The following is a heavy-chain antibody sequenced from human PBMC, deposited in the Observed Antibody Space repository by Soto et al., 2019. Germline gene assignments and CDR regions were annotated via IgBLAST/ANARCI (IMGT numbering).Heavy chain of an antibody. J-gene: IGHJ4*02. V-gene: IGHV3-15*07. CDR1: GFTFSNVW. CDR2: IKSKLDGETI. CDR3: TPLALKYNSDWYELSD. D-gene: IGHD6-19*01. Sequence: EGPLVESGGGLVKPGGSLRLSCAASGFTFSNVWMKWVRQAPGKWLERVGRIKSKLDGETIDYAAPVKGRFTISRDDSKNMLYLQMTSLKTEDTGVYYCTPLALKYNSDWYELSDWGQGTLVTVSS.